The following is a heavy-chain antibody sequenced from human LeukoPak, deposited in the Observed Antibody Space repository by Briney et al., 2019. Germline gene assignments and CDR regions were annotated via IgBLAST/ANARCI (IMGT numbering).Heavy chain of an antibody. CDR2: ISYDGSNK. CDR1: GFTFNDYY. Sequence: PGGSLRLSCAASGFTFNDYYMSWIRQAPGKGLEWVAVISYDGSNKYYADSVKGRFTISRENSKNTLYLQMNSLRAEDTAVYYCAKDIALANSFLDYWGQGTLLTVSS. V-gene: IGHV3-30*18. CDR3: AKDIALANSFLDY. D-gene: IGHD2-15*01. J-gene: IGHJ4*02.